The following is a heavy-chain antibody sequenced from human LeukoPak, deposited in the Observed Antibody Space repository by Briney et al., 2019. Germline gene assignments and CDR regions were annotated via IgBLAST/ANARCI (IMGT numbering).Heavy chain of an antibody. CDR1: GFTFSSYS. D-gene: IGHD2-15*01. CDR3: ARTVVVDASYYFDH. V-gene: IGHV3-48*04. Sequence: GGSLRLSCAASGFTFSSYSMNWVRQAPGKGLEWVSHISSSSSTIYYADSVKGRFTISRDNAKNSLYLQMNSLRAEDTAVYYCARTVVVDASYYFDHWGQGTLVTVSS. J-gene: IGHJ4*02. CDR2: ISSSSSTI.